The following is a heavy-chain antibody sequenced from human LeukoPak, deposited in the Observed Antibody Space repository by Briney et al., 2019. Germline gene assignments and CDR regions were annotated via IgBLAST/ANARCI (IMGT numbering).Heavy chain of an antibody. CDR2: INPSGGST. Sequence: ASVKVSCKASGYTFTSHYMHWVRQAPGQGLEWMGIINPSGGSTSYAQKFQGRATMTRDTSTSTVYMELSSLRSEDTAVYYCAISAAAGPNWFDPWGQGTLVTVSS. V-gene: IGHV1-46*01. D-gene: IGHD6-13*01. CDR3: AISAAAGPNWFDP. CDR1: GYTFTSHY. J-gene: IGHJ5*02.